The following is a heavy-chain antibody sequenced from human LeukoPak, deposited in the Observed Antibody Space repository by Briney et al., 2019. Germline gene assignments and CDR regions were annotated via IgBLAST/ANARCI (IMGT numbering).Heavy chain of an antibody. CDR2: ISGGGGST. V-gene: IGHV3-23*01. Sequence: GGSLRLSCAASGFTFSSYAMSWVRQAPGKGLEWVSAISGGGGSTYYAGSVKGRFTISRDISKNTLYLQMNSLRAEDTAVYYCAKDHSSWDFDYWGHGTLVTVSS. CDR3: AKDHSSWDFDY. J-gene: IGHJ4*01. CDR1: GFTFSSYA. D-gene: IGHD6-13*01.